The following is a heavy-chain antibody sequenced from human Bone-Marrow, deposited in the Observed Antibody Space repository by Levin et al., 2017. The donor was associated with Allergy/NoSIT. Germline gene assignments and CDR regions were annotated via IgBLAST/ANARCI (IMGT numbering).Heavy chain of an antibody. CDR2: VYYSGTT. J-gene: IGHJ5*02. V-gene: IGHV4-31*03. CDR3: ARDQSSDFWSGQNWFDP. Sequence: KPGGSLRLSCTVSGDSISSRTTYWSWIRQHPGKGLEWIGYVYYSGTTYSIPSLKSRLTMSVDTSKNQFSLKLSSVTAADTAVYYCARDQSSDFWSGQNWFDPWGPGIRVIVSS. D-gene: IGHD3-3*01. CDR1: GDSISSRTTY.